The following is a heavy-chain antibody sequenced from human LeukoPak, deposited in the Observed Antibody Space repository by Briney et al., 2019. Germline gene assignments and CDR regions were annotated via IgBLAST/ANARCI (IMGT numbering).Heavy chain of an antibody. D-gene: IGHD3-10*01. Sequence: GGSLRLSCAASGFTFDDSAMHWVRQAPGKGLEWVSGISWNRGFIGYADSVRGRFTISRDNAKNSLYLQMNRLRVEDTAVYYCARIRFGESYAPKSYYYYYMDVWGIGTTVTISS. V-gene: IGHV3-9*01. J-gene: IGHJ6*03. CDR1: GFTFDDSA. CDR3: ARIRFGESYAPKSYYYYYMDV. CDR2: ISWNRGFI.